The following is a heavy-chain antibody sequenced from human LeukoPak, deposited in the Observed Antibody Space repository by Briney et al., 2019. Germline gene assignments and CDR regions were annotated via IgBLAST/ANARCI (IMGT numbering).Heavy chain of an antibody. V-gene: IGHV4-4*07. CDR3: ARENRNYYGSGSPDY. CDR2: TYTSGST. D-gene: IGHD3-10*01. Sequence: PSETLSLTCTVSGGSISSYYWSWIRQPAGKGLEWIGRTYTSGSTNYNPSLKSRVTISVDTSKNQFSLKLSSVTAADTAVYYCARENRNYYGSGSPDYWGQGTLVTVSS. CDR1: GGSISSYY. J-gene: IGHJ4*02.